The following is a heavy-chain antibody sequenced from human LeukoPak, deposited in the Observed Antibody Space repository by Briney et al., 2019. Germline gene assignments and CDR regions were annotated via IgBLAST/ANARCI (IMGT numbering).Heavy chain of an antibody. CDR3: ARGPMYYYDSSGYYFDY. J-gene: IGHJ4*02. CDR2: ISSSSSYI. V-gene: IGHV3-21*01. D-gene: IGHD3-22*01. Sequence: SGGSLRLSCAASGFTFSSYSMNWVRQAPGKGLERVSSISSSSSYIYYADSVKGRFTISRDNAKNSLYLQMNSLRAEDTAVYYCARGPMYYYDSSGYYFDYWGQGTLVTVSS. CDR1: GFTFSSYS.